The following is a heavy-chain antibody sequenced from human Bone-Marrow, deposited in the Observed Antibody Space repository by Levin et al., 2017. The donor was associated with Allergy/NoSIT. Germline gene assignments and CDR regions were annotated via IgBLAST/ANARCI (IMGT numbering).Heavy chain of an antibody. V-gene: IGHV1-69*01. Sequence: GGSLRLSCKASGGTFSSYAINWVRQAPGQGLEWMGRIIPIFGPANYAQNFQGRVTIAEDESTSTVYLEVSSLRPDDTAVYYCAGVPNYGARAAIDSWGQGTVVTVSS. CDR1: GGTFSSYA. CDR3: AGVPNYGARAAIDS. J-gene: IGHJ4*02. CDR2: IIPIFGPA. D-gene: IGHD4-17*01.